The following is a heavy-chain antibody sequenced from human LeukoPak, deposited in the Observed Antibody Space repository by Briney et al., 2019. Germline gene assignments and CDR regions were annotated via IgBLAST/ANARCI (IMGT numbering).Heavy chain of an antibody. CDR2: INHSGST. CDR1: GGSFSGYY. CDR3: ARGGDYVGDAFDI. Sequence: SETLSPTCAVYGGSFSGYYWSWIHRPPGKGLEWIGEINHSGSTNYNPSLKSRVTISVDTSKNQFSLKLSSVTAADTAVYYCARGGDYVGDAFDIWGQGTMVTVSS. D-gene: IGHD4-17*01. V-gene: IGHV4-34*01. J-gene: IGHJ3*02.